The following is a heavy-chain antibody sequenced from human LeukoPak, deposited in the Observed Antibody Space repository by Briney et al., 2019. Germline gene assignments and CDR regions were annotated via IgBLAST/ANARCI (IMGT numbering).Heavy chain of an antibody. D-gene: IGHD5-18*01. CDR1: GGSISSSSYY. CDR3: ARSAPAMVFDY. V-gene: IGHV4-39*07. CDR2: IYYSGST. J-gene: IGHJ4*02. Sequence: PSETLSLTCTVSGGSISSSSYYWGWIRQPPGKGLEWIGSIYYSGSTYYNPSLKSRVTISVDTSKNQFSLKLSSVTAADTAVYYCARSAPAMVFDYWGQGTLVTVSS.